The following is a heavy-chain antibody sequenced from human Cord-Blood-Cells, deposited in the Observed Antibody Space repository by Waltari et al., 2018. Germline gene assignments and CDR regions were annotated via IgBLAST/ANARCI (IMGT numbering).Heavy chain of an antibody. CDR2: IYYSGST. D-gene: IGHD5-12*01. CDR1: GGSIRSSSYY. CDR3: ARQRRFASGPTVATIDY. J-gene: IGHJ4*02. Sequence: QLQLQESGPGLVKPSETLSLTCTVSGGSIRSSSYYWGWIRQPPGKGLEWIGSIYYSGSTYYNPSLKSRVTISVDTSKNQFSLKLSSVTAADTAVYYCARQRRFASGPTVATIDYWGQGTLVTVSS. V-gene: IGHV4-39*01.